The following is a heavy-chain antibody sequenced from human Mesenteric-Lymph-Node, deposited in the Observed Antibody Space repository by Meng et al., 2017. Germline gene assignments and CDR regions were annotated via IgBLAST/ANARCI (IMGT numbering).Heavy chain of an antibody. CDR2: INAGNGNT. D-gene: IGHD3-3*01. CDR3: VYDFWSGYSSYYFDY. V-gene: IGHV1-3*01. Sequence: ASVKVSCKASGYTFTSYAMHWVRQAPGQRLEWMGWINAGNGNTKYSQKFQGRVTITRDTSASTAYMELSSLRSEDTAVYYCVYDFWSGYSSYYFDYWGQRTLVTVSS. CDR1: GYTFTSYA. J-gene: IGHJ4*02.